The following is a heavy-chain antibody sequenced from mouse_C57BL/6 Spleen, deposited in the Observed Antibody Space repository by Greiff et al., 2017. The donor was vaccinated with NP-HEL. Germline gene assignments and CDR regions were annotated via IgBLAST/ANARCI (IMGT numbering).Heavy chain of an antibody. Sequence: EVKLVESVAELVRPGASVKLSCTASGFNIKNTYMHWVKQRPEQGLEWIGRIDPANGNTKYAPKFQGKATITADTSSNTAYLQLSSLTSEDTAIYYCASFYYGNYDAMDYWGQGTSVTVSS. V-gene: IGHV14-3*01. J-gene: IGHJ4*01. CDR3: ASFYYGNYDAMDY. CDR1: GFNIKNTY. CDR2: IDPANGNT. D-gene: IGHD2-1*01.